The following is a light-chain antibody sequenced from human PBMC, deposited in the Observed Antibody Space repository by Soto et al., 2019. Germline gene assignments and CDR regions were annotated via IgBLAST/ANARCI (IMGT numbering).Light chain of an antibody. CDR3: QQSHNSPQT. J-gene: IGKJ1*01. Sequence: DIQMTQSPSSLSASVGDEVTITCGASQTIMTYWNWCQLKPGKPTRLLIYAASSLQSRVPSRFSGTGSRTDFTLNISSLQPEDFATYSCQQSHNSPQTFGRGTKVDIK. CDR2: AAS. CDR1: QTIMTY. V-gene: IGKV1-39*01.